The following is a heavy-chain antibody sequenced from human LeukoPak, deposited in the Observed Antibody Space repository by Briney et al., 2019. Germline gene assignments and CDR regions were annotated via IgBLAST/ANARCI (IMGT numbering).Heavy chain of an antibody. CDR2: ISGSGGNR. CDR3: AKDGTLLYTAMVGGAFDI. V-gene: IGHV3-23*01. D-gene: IGHD5-18*01. CDR1: GFTFSSYA. Sequence: SGGSLRLSCAASGFTFSSYAMSWVRQAPGKGLKWVSGISGSGGNRYNADSVKGRFTISRDNSKNTVYLQMSSLRAEDTAVYYCAKDGTLLYTAMVGGAFDIWGQGTMVTVSS. J-gene: IGHJ3*02.